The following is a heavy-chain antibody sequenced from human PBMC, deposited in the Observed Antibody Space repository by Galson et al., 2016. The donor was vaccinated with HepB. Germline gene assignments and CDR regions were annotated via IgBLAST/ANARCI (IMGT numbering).Heavy chain of an antibody. CDR3: AKEWAKESGRNDY. Sequence: SVKVSCKASGYTFTSYGIVWVRQAPGQGLEWMGWISGYSGNTNYAQKVQGRVTMTTDTSTGTAYMELRSLRSEDTAVYFCAKEWAKESGRNDYWGQGTPVTVS. CDR1: GYTFTSYG. J-gene: IGHJ4*02. V-gene: IGHV1-18*01. D-gene: IGHD1-14*01. CDR2: ISGYSGNT.